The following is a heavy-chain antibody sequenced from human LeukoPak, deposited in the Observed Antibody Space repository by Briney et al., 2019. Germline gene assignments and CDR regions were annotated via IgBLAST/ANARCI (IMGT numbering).Heavy chain of an antibody. J-gene: IGHJ4*02. V-gene: IGHV3-48*03. Sequence: GRSLRLSCAASGFTFSNYEMNWVRQASGKGLEWVSYISGGGDTIYFAGSVRGRFTISRDNAKNSLYLQLNSLRAEDTAVYYCAREPDSSSADYFYYWGQGTLVTVSS. D-gene: IGHD6-6*01. CDR2: ISGGGDTI. CDR3: AREPDSSSADYFYY. CDR1: GFTFSNYE.